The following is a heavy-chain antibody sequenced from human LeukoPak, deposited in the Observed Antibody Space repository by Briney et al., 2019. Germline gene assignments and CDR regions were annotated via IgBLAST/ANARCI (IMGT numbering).Heavy chain of an antibody. CDR1: GYTFTSYD. CDR3: ARGDWWN. J-gene: IGHJ4*02. D-gene: IGHD2-8*02. Sequence: ASVKVSCKASGYTFTSYDINWVRQATGQGLEWMGWMNPNSGDTGYVQKFQGRVTMTRDTSISTAYMELSSLRSEDVAVYYCARGDWWNWGQGTQVTVSS. CDR2: MNPNSGDT. V-gene: IGHV1-8*01.